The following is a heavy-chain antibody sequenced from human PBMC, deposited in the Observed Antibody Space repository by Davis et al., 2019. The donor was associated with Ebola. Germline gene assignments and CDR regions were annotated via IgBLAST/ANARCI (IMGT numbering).Heavy chain of an antibody. CDR1: GLTFSNCS. V-gene: IGHV3-48*04. Sequence: GESLKISCVVSGLTFSNCSMNWVRQAPGKGLEWVSYISSSGSTIYYADSVKGRFTISRDNAKNSLYLQMNSLRAEDTAVYYCARDLVTGTLYYYYGMDVWGQGTTVTVSS. D-gene: IGHD1-20*01. J-gene: IGHJ6*02. CDR2: ISSSGSTI. CDR3: ARDLVTGTLYYYYGMDV.